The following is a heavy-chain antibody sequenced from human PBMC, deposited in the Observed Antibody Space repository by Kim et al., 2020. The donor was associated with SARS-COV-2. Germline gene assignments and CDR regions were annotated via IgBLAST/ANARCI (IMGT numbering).Heavy chain of an antibody. V-gene: IGHV4-39*01. Sequence: PSLKSRVTISVDTSKNQFSLKLSSVTAADTAVYYCVEVVGIAAAEEYFQHWGQGTLVTVSS. CDR3: VEVVGIAAAEEYFQH. D-gene: IGHD6-13*01. J-gene: IGHJ1*01.